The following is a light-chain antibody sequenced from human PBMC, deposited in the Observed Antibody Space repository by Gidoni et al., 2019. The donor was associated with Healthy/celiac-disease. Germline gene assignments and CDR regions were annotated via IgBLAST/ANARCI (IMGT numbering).Light chain of an antibody. CDR3: SSYTSSSTLE. J-gene: IGLJ3*02. CDR1: SSDVGGYNY. V-gene: IGLV2-14*01. CDR2: EVS. Sequence: PGQSITISCTGTSSDVGGYNYVSWYQQRPGKPPKLMIYEVSNRPSGVSYRFSGSKSGNTASLTISGLQAEDEADYYCSSYTSSSTLEFGGGTTLTVL.